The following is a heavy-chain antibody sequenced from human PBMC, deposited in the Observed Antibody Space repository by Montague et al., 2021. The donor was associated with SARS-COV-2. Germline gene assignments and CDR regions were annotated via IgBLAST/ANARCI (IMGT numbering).Heavy chain of an antibody. CDR1: GDSVSGDTAA. CDR2: TFYRSQWHT. Sequence: CAISGDSVSGDTAAWHWIRQSPSRGLEWLGRTFYRSQWHTDSAVSVRSRISFSGDISKNQFSLHLNSVTPEDTAIYYCARDGDYGGTWYSFLQNWGQGTLVIVSS. CDR3: ARDGDYGGTWYSFLQN. J-gene: IGHJ1*01. D-gene: IGHD4-17*01. V-gene: IGHV6-1*01.